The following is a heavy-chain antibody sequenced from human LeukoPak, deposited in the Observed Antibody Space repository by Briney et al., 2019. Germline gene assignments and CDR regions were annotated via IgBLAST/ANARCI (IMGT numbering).Heavy chain of an antibody. CDR1: GFIFSNYW. CDR3: ARRAGGYSHPYDY. CDR2: MNSDGSSR. Sequence: GGSLRLSCAASGFIFSNYWMNWVRQAPGKGLMWVSRMNSDGSSRTYADSVKGRFTISRDNSKNTLYLQMNSLRAEDTAVYYCARRAGGYSHPYDYWGQGILVTVSS. V-gene: IGHV3-74*01. J-gene: IGHJ4*02. D-gene: IGHD4-23*01.